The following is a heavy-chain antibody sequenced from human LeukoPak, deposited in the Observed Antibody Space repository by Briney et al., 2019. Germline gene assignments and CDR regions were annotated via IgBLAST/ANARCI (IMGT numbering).Heavy chain of an antibody. V-gene: IGHV4-59*08. J-gene: IGHJ3*02. CDR2: IYYSGST. CDR1: GGSISSYY. Sequence: PSETLSLTCTVSGGSISSYYWSWIRQPPGKGLEWIGYIYYSGSTNYNPSLKSRVTISVDTSKNQFSLKLSSVTAADTAVYYCARRSGDSSGYFHAFDIWGQGTMVTVSS. CDR3: ARRSGDSSGYFHAFDI. D-gene: IGHD3-22*01.